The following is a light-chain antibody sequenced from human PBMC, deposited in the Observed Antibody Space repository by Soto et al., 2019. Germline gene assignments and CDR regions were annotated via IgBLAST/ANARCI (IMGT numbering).Light chain of an antibody. CDR1: QRIRHKY. CDR2: GVS. CDR3: QLYSGSPWT. Sequence: IVLTQSPGTLSLSPGERATLSCRARQRIRHKYLAWYQQEPGQAPRLLIHGVSIRATGIPDRFSGSGSGTDFTLTISRLEPEDFAVYYCQLYSGSPWTFGQGTKVEIK. J-gene: IGKJ1*01. V-gene: IGKV3-20*01.